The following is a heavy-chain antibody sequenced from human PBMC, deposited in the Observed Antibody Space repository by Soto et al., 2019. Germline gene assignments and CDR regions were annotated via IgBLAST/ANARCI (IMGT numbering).Heavy chain of an antibody. J-gene: IGHJ4*02. CDR3: ARAITGTTDFDY. D-gene: IGHD1-7*01. V-gene: IGHV1-69*13. Sequence: ASVKVSCKVFGYTVNDLSIHWVRQAPGQGLEWMGGIIPIFGTANYAQKFQGRVTITADESTSTAYMELSSLRSEDTAVYYCARAITGTTDFDYWGQGTLVTVSS. CDR1: GYTVNDLS. CDR2: IIPIFGTA.